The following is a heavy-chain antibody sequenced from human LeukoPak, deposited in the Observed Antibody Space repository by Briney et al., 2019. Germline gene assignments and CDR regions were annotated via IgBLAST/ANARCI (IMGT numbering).Heavy chain of an antibody. Sequence: PGGSLRLSCAASGFTFSTYEMNWVRQAPGKGLEWVSYISSNGRTIYYADSVKGRFAISRDNAKNSLHLQMNSLRAEDTAVYYCARAHRSGAGYFDFWGRGTLVTVSS. CDR3: ARAHRSGAGYFDF. CDR1: GFTFSTYE. D-gene: IGHD2-21*01. V-gene: IGHV3-48*03. J-gene: IGHJ2*01. CDR2: ISSNGRTI.